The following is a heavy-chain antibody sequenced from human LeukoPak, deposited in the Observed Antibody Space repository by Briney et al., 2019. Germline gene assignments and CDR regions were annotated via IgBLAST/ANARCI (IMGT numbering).Heavy chain of an antibody. CDR2: INWNGGST. J-gene: IGHJ3*02. CDR1: GFTFDDYG. CDR3: ARGLTMNNWNYYDAFDI. V-gene: IGHV3-20*04. Sequence: PGGSLRLSCAASGFTFDDYGMSWVRQAPGKGLEWVSGINWNGGSTGYADSVKGRFTISRDNAKNSLYLQMNSLRAEDTALYYCARGLTMNNWNYYDAFDIWGQGTMVTVSS. D-gene: IGHD1-7*01.